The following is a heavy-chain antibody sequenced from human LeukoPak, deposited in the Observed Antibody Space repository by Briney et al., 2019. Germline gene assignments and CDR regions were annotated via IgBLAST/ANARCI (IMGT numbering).Heavy chain of an antibody. CDR2: IRCDGSNK. D-gene: IGHD5-18*01. V-gene: IGHV3-30*02. CDR3: AKDFVDTAMATSGDY. J-gene: IGHJ4*02. CDR1: GFTFSSYG. Sequence: GGSLRLSCAASGFTFSSYGMHWVRQAPGKGLEWVAFIRCDGSNKYYADSVKGRFTISRDNSKNTLYLQMNSLRAEDTAVYYCAKDFVDTAMATSGDYWGQGTLVTVSS.